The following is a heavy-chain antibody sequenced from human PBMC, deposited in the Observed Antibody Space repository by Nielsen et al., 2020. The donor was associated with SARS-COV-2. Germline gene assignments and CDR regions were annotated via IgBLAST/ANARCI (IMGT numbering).Heavy chain of an antibody. V-gene: IGHV3-49*03. Sequence: GGSLRLSCTASGFTFGDYAMSWFRQAPGKGLEWVGFIRSKAYGGTTEYAASVKGRFTISRDNAKNTLYLQMNSLRAEDTAVYYCVRGLQVPNGLAHRWGQGTLVTVSS. D-gene: IGHD3-16*01. CDR1: GFTFGDYA. CDR2: IRSKAYGGTT. J-gene: IGHJ4*02. CDR3: VRGLQVPNGLAHR.